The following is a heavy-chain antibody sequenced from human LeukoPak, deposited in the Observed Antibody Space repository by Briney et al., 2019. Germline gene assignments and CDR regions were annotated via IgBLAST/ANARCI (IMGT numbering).Heavy chain of an antibody. CDR1: GGSISSYY. V-gene: IGHV4-59*01. CDR3: ASHLWELSTLNY. Sequence: KPSETLSLTCTVSGGSISSYYWSWIRQPPGKGLEWIGYIYYSGSTNYNPSPKSRVTISVDTSQNQFSLKLSSVTAADTAVYYCASHLWELSTLNYWGQGTLVTVSS. J-gene: IGHJ4*02. CDR2: IYYSGST. D-gene: IGHD1-26*01.